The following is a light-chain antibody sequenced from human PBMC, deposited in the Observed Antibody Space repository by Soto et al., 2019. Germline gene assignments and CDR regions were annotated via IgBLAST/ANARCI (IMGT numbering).Light chain of an antibody. V-gene: IGLV2-14*01. CDR2: DVS. CDR3: SSYTSSSTPYV. CDR1: NSDVGGYSY. J-gene: IGLJ1*01. Sequence: SALAQPASVSGSSGQSITISFTVTNSDVGGYSYVCWYQQHPGKAPKLMIYDVSNRPSGVSNRFSGSKSGNTASLTISGLQAEDEADYYCSSYTSSSTPYVFGTGTKVTVL.